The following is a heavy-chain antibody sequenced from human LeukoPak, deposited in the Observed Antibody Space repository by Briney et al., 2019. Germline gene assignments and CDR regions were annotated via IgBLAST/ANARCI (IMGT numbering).Heavy chain of an antibody. CDR2: ISYDGSNK. Sequence: GGSLRLSCAASGFTFSSYAMHWVRRAPGKGLEWVAVISYDGSNKYYADSVKGRFTISRDNSKNTLYLQMNSLRAEDTAVYYCARDEDYGDQIEYFQHWGQGTLVTVSS. J-gene: IGHJ1*01. CDR3: ARDEDYGDQIEYFQH. D-gene: IGHD4-17*01. CDR1: GFTFSSYA. V-gene: IGHV3-30-3*01.